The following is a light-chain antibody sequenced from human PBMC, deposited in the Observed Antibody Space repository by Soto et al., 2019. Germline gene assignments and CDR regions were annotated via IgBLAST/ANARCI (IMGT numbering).Light chain of an antibody. CDR2: GAS. CDR3: EQYFSSPVT. CDR1: QSVSSNY. V-gene: IGKV3-20*01. Sequence: ETVLTQSPGTLSLSPGERATLSCRASQSVSSNYLAWYQQKPGQAPRLLIYGASNRATGIPDRVSGSGSGTDFTLTISRLWPEDFALYYCEQYFSSPVTFGQGTKVEIK. J-gene: IGKJ1*01.